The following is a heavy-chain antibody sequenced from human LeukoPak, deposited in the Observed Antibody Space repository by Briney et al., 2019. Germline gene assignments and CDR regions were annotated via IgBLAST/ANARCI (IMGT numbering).Heavy chain of an antibody. Sequence: ASVKVSCKASGYTFTSYGISWVRQAPGQGLEWMGWISAYNGNTNYAQKLQGRVTMTTDTSTSTAYMELRSLRSDDTAVYYCASAHYFDSSDYYYFDYWGQGTLVTVSS. V-gene: IGHV1-18*01. CDR1: GYTFTSYG. D-gene: IGHD3-22*01. J-gene: IGHJ4*02. CDR3: ASAHYFDSSDYYYFDY. CDR2: ISAYNGNT.